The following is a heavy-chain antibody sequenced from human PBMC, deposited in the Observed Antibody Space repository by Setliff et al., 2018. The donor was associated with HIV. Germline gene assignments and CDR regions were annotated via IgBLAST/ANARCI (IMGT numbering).Heavy chain of an antibody. D-gene: IGHD6-13*01. Sequence: SETLSLTCSVSGGSIDNNKYYWSWVRQTPGKGLEWIGSISYSGSTNHDPSLKSRVTISIDTSKNQFSLKLTSVTSADTAVYFCARGLSSPFATGLWGQGTLVTVSS. J-gene: IGHJ4*02. CDR1: GGSIDNNKYY. CDR2: ISYSGST. CDR3: ARGLSSPFATGL. V-gene: IGHV4-39*07.